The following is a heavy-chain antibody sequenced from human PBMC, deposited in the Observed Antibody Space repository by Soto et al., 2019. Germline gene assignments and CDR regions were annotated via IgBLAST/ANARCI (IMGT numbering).Heavy chain of an antibody. Sequence: QVQLQESGPGLVKPSETLSLTCTVSGGSVSSGSYYWSWIRQPPGKGLEWIGYIYYSGSTNYNPSLKSRVTISVDTSKNQFSLKLSSVTAADTAVYYCARDHRIAVAWGWFDPWGQGTLVTVSS. CDR1: GGSVSSGSYY. V-gene: IGHV4-61*01. CDR3: ARDHRIAVAWGWFDP. J-gene: IGHJ5*02. CDR2: IYYSGST. D-gene: IGHD6-19*01.